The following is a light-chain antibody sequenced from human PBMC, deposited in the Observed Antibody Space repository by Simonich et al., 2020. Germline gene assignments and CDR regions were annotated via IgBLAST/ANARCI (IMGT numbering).Light chain of an antibody. Sequence: DIQMTQSPSSLSASVGDRVTITSRASQSISSYLNWYQQKPGKAPKLLNYAASSLQSGVPSRFTGSGSRTDFTLTISSLLPADVATHYCPQSYSTLACGQGTRLESK. V-gene: IGKV1-39*01. CDR1: QSISSY. CDR2: AAS. J-gene: IGKJ5*01. CDR3: PQSYSTLA.